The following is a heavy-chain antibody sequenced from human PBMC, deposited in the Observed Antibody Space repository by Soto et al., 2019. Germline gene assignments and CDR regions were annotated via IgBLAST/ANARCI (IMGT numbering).Heavy chain of an antibody. CDR3: ARDTADGGHPALSDY. Sequence: QVQLVESGGGVVQPGRYLRLSCAAYGFTFSGYGMHWVRQAPGKGLEWVAVIWHDGSNKYYGDSVKGRFTISRDNPRHTLYLQMDSLRTEDTALYYCARDTADGGHPALSDYWGQGTLVTVSS. CDR1: GFTFSGYG. J-gene: IGHJ4*02. D-gene: IGHD2-15*01. CDR2: IWHDGSNK. V-gene: IGHV3-33*01.